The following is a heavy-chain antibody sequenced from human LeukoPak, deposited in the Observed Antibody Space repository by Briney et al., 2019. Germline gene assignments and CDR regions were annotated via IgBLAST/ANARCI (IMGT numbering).Heavy chain of an antibody. D-gene: IGHD2-2*01. V-gene: IGHV4-59*01. CDR2: IYYPGGA. CDR3: ARAAGHCNTTTCYPEYFQH. J-gene: IGHJ1*01. Sequence: SETLSLTCTVSGGSIGSYYWSWIRQPPGKGLEWIGYIYYPGGATYSPSLKSRVTISVDTSMNQFSLKLSSVTAADSAVYYCARAAGHCNTTTCYPEYFQHWGQSTLVTVSS. CDR1: GGSIGSYY.